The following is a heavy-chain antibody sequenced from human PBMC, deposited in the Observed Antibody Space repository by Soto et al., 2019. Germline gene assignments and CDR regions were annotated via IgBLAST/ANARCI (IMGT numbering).Heavy chain of an antibody. V-gene: IGHV6-1*01. CDR3: ARDTPPYGLDG. CDR1: GDSVSSDSAT. Sequence: SQTLSLTCAISGDSVSSDSATWNWIRKSPSRGLEWQGRTYYRSKWYNDYAVSVKSRITISPDTSKNQFCLQLNSVTPDDTAVFYCARDTPPYGLDGWGQGTTVTVSS. CDR2: TYYRSKWYN. J-gene: IGHJ6*02.